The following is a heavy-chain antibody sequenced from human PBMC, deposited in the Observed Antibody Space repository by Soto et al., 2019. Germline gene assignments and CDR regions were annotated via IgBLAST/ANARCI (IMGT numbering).Heavy chain of an antibody. CDR3: AKDPLKYSSSWYLEWWFDP. CDR2: ITGSGDTT. D-gene: IGHD6-13*01. J-gene: IGHJ5*02. CDR1: GFTFSNYA. V-gene: IGHV3-23*01. Sequence: EVQLLEAGGGLVQPGGSLRLSCAASGFTFSNYAIRWVRQAPGKGLEWVSSITGSGDTTYYADSVKGRFTISRDKSKNTVYLQMNSLRVEDTAVYYCAKDPLKYSSSWYLEWWFDPWGQGTLVTVSS.